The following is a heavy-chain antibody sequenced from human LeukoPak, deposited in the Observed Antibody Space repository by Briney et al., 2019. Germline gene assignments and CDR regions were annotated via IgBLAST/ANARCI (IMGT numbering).Heavy chain of an antibody. D-gene: IGHD6-6*01. Sequence: GASVKVSCKASGGTFSSYAISWVRQAPGQGLEWMGGIIPIFGTANYAQKFQGRVTITADKSTSTAYMELSSLRSEDTAVYYCARALSIADNYYYYYMDVWGKGTTVTVSS. CDR3: ARALSIADNYYYYYMDV. CDR2: IIPIFGTA. J-gene: IGHJ6*03. CDR1: GGTFSSYA. V-gene: IGHV1-69*06.